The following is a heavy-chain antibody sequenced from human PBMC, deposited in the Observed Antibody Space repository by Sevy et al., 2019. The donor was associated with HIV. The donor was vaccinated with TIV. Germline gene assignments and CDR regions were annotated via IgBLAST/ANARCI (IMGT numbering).Heavy chain of an antibody. Sequence: GGSLRLSCAASGFTFNDYSMNWVRQAPGKGLEWVAYISINSSQIYYEGSVKGRFTISSDNAKNSLYLQMNSLRDEDTAVYYCERNGDYDYWGQGTLVTVSS. D-gene: IGHD4-17*01. J-gene: IGHJ4*02. CDR2: ISINSSQI. CDR1: GFTFNDYS. CDR3: ERNGDYDY. V-gene: IGHV3-48*02.